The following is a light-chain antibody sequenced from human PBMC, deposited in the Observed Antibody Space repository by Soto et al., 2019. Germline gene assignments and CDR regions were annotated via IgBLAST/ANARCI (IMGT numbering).Light chain of an antibody. CDR3: QQYNTWLT. CDR1: QSVSNN. Sequence: EIVMTQSPATLSVSPGERATLSCRASQSVSNNLAWYQQRPGQAPRLLIYGASTRATGIPARFSGSGSGTDFTLIISSLQYEDFAVYYCQQYNTWLTFGQGTKLEIK. CDR2: GAS. J-gene: IGKJ2*01. V-gene: IGKV3-15*01.